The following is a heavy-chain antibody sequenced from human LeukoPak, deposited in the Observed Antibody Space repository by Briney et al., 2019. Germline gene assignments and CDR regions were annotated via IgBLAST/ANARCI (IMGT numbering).Heavy chain of an antibody. Sequence: GGSLRLSCGASGFTFTTHWIHWVRQAPGKGLVWVSRIKPDGSDTNYADSVKGRFTISRDNAKNSLYLQMNSLRAEDTAVYYCARDYPSSGWYDAFDIWGQGTMVTVSS. CDR1: GFTFTTHW. V-gene: IGHV3-74*01. D-gene: IGHD6-19*01. J-gene: IGHJ3*02. CDR2: IKPDGSDT. CDR3: ARDYPSSGWYDAFDI.